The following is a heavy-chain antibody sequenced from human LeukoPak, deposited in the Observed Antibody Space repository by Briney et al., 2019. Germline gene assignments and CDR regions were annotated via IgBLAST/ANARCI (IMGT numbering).Heavy chain of an antibody. Sequence: GGSLRLSCAASGFTFSSYWMHWVRQAPGKGLVWVSRINSDGSSTSYADSVKGRFTISRDNAKNTLYLQMNSLRAEDTAVYYCARDERPSSGWLWLDPWGQGTLVTVSS. J-gene: IGHJ5*02. CDR1: GFTFSSYW. CDR2: INSDGSST. CDR3: ARDERPSSGWLWLDP. D-gene: IGHD6-19*01. V-gene: IGHV3-74*01.